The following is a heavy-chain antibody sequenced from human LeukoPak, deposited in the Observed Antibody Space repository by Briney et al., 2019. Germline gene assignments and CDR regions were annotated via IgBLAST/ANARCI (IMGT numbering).Heavy chain of an antibody. Sequence: PSETLSLTCAVYGGSFSGYYWSWIRQPPGKGLEWIGEINHSGSTNYNPSLKSRVTISVDTSKNQFSLKLSSVTAADTAVYYCARDSGYAFDIWGQGTMVTVSS. D-gene: IGHD1-26*01. V-gene: IGHV4-34*01. CDR3: ARDSGYAFDI. J-gene: IGHJ3*02. CDR1: GGSFSGYY. CDR2: INHSGST.